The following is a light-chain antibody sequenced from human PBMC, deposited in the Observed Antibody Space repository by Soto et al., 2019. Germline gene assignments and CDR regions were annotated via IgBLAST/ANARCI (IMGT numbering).Light chain of an antibody. J-gene: IGLJ3*02. CDR1: SGHRSYA. CDR2: LNSDGSH. Sequence: QPVLTQSPSASASLGASVKLTCTLSSGHRSYAIAWHQQQPEKGPRYLMKLNSDGSHTKGDGIPDRFSGSSSGAERYLTISSLQSEDEADYYCQTWGAGFRLFGGGTKLTVL. CDR3: QTWGAGFRL. V-gene: IGLV4-69*01.